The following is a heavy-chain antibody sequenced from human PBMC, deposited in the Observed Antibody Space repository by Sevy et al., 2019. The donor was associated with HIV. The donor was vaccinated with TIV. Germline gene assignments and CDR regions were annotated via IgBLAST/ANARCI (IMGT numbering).Heavy chain of an antibody. D-gene: IGHD5-18*01. CDR3: VREGLGGYSYSLDY. J-gene: IGHJ4*01. V-gene: IGHV3-7*01. CDR1: GFSFSIYW. Sequence: GGSLRLSCAASGFSFSIYWMSWVRQAPGKGLEWVATMKQDGSEEDYVDSVKGRLTISRDNAKNSLFLQMNSLSAEETAVYYCVREGLGGYSYSLDYWGHGTLVTVSS. CDR2: MKQDGSEE.